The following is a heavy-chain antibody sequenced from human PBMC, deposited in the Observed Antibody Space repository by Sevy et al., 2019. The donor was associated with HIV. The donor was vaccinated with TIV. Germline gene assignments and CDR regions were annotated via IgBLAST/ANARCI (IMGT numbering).Heavy chain of an antibody. CDR1: GFSISSDYY. CDR2: IYDGGST. D-gene: IGHD3-10*01. V-gene: IGHV4-38-2*02. J-gene: IGHJ4*02. CDR3: ARDYYGSGSYYEFVY. Sequence: SETLSLTCTVSGFSISSDYYWGWIRQPPGKGLEWIGCIYDGGSTYYNPSLKSRVTISIDTSKNQFSLKLSSVTAADTAVYYCARDYYGSGSYYEFVYWGQGTLVTVSS.